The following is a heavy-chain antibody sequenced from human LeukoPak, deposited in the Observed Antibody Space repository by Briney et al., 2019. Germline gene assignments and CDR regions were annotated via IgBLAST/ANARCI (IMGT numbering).Heavy chain of an antibody. J-gene: IGHJ4*02. Sequence: SETLSLTCTVSGGSISSYYWSWIRQPPGKGLEWIGYIYYSGSTNYNPSLKSRVTISVDTSKNQFSLKLSSVTAADTAVYYCARLRAYYDILTGYYPTSLDYWGQGTLVTVSS. CDR2: IYYSGST. CDR3: ARLRAYYDILTGYYPTSLDY. D-gene: IGHD3-9*01. V-gene: IGHV4-59*01. CDR1: GGSISSYY.